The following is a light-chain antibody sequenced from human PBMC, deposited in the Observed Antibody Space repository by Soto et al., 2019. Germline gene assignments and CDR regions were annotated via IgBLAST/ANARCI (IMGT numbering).Light chain of an antibody. CDR1: QSVSTN. J-gene: IGKJ2*01. CDR2: GAS. Sequence: EIVMTQSPDTLSVSPGERATLSCRASQSVSTNLAWYQQKPGQAPRLLIYGASTRATGVPTRFSRSGSRTGFTLTLSRQHSEDVAVYHCPQYYNLPYTFGQGTKLEIK. CDR3: PQYYNLPYT. V-gene: IGKV3-15*01.